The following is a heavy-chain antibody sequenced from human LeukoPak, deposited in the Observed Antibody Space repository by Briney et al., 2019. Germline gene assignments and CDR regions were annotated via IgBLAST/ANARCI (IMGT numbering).Heavy chain of an antibody. Sequence: ASVKVSCKASGYTFTSYPIHWVRQAPGQRPEWMGIIDASGESTTYAQKFQGRVTITADKSTSTAYMELSSLRSEDTAVYYCASDPSSSSSWEGYWGQGTLVTVSS. CDR3: ASDPSSSSSWEGY. CDR2: IDASGEST. J-gene: IGHJ4*02. V-gene: IGHV1-46*01. CDR1: GYTFTSYP. D-gene: IGHD6-13*01.